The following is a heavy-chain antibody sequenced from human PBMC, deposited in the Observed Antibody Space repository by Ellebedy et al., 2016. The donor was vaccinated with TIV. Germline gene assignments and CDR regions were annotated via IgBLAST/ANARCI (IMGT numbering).Heavy chain of an antibody. J-gene: IGHJ5*02. CDR1: GFTFSSYR. V-gene: IGHV3-7*03. CDR3: ARARFDP. CDR2: IKQDGSEK. Sequence: GGSLRLXCAASGFTFSSYRMHWVRQAPGKGLERVANIKQDGSEKYYVDSVKGRFTISRDNAKNSLYLQMDSLRAEDTAVYYCARARFDPWGQGTLVTVSS.